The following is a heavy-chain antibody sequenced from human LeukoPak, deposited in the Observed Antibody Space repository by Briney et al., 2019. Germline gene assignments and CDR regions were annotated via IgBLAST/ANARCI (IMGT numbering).Heavy chain of an antibody. J-gene: IGHJ4*02. CDR3: ARGGAIAVAGTAVFDY. CDR2: INHSGST. Sequence: SETLSLTCAVYGGSFSGYYWSWLRQPPGKGLEWIGEINHSGSTNYNPSLKSRVTISVDTSKNQFSLKLSSVTAADTAVYYCARGGAIAVAGTAVFDYWGQGTLVTVSS. D-gene: IGHD6-19*01. V-gene: IGHV4-34*01. CDR1: GGSFSGYY.